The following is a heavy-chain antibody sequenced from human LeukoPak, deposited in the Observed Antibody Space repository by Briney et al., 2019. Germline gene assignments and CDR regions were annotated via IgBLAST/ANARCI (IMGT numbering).Heavy chain of an antibody. CDR3: ARGKKLQNY. V-gene: IGHV3-48*04. CDR1: GFTFSSYK. D-gene: IGHD1-7*01. CDR2: ISSSSSTI. J-gene: IGHJ4*02. Sequence: GGSLRLSCAASGFTFSSYKMNWVRQAPGKGLEWVSYISSSSSTIYYADSVKGRFTISRDNAKNSLYLQMNSLRAEDTALYYCARGKKLQNYWGQGTLVTVSS.